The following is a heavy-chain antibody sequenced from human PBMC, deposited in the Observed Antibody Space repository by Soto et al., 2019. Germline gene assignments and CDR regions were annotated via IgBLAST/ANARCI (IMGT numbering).Heavy chain of an antibody. Sequence: PSETLSLTCTVSGGSISSGDYYWSWIRQPPGKGLEWIGYIYYSGSTYYNPSLKSRVTISVDTSKNQFSLKLSSVTAADTAVYYCARAWQYSSGFFDYWGQGTLVTVSS. V-gene: IGHV4-30-4*01. D-gene: IGHD6-19*01. CDR1: GGSISSGDYY. CDR3: ARAWQYSSGFFDY. J-gene: IGHJ4*02. CDR2: IYYSGST.